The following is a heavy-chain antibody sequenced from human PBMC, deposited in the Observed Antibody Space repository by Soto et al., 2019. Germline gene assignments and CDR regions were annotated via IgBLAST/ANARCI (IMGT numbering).Heavy chain of an antibody. D-gene: IGHD3-3*01. Sequence: ASVKVSCKASNHAFKTYGIGWVRQAPGQGLEWMGWISIYNGDPIYAQEFLDRITVATDTSKNTLYLQMNSLRAEDTAVYYCAKRWLLFSRAPVGASDYWGQGTLVTVSS. V-gene: IGHV1-18*01. CDR2: ISIYNGDP. J-gene: IGHJ4*02. CDR1: NHAFKTYG. CDR3: AKRWLLFSRAPVGASDY.